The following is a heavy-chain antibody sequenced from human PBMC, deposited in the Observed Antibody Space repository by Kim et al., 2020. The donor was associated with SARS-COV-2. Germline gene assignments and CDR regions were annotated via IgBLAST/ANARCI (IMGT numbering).Heavy chain of an antibody. J-gene: IGHJ4*02. V-gene: IGHV3-30*18. CDR1: GFTFSSYG. CDR3: AKEWHSYGSSTSPAPYDY. D-gene: IGHD5-18*01. CDR2: ISYDGSNK. Sequence: GGSLRLSCAASGFTFSSYGMHWVRQAPGKGLEWVAVISYDGSNKYYADSVKGRFTISRDNSKNTLYLQMNSLRAEDTAVYYCAKEWHSYGSSTSPAPYDYWGQGTLVTVSS.